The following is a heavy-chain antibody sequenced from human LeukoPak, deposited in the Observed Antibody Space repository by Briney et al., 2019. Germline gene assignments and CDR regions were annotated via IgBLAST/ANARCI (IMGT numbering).Heavy chain of an antibody. CDR1: GFTFSSYA. J-gene: IGHJ4*02. Sequence: GGSLRLSCAASGFTFSSYAMSWVRQAPGKGLEWVAFIRLDGSNKYYADSVKGRFTISRDNSKNTLYLQMNSLRAEDTAVYYCAKDNIAAAGFDYWGQGTLVTVSS. CDR2: IRLDGSNK. CDR3: AKDNIAAAGFDY. V-gene: IGHV3-30*02. D-gene: IGHD6-13*01.